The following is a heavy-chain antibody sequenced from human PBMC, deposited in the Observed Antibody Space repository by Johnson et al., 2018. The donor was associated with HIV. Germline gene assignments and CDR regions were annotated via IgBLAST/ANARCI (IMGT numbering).Heavy chain of an antibody. D-gene: IGHD3-3*01. CDR3: TVWRWGWSGQEPFDV. V-gene: IGHV3-30*02. J-gene: IGHJ3*01. Sequence: QVQLVESGGALVQPGGSLRLSCAASVFTVSSNSMTWVRQAPGKGLEWVAFIRYDGSNKYYADSVKGRCTISRDNSKNTVYLQMNSLRDEDTSVYYCTVWRWGWSGQEPFDVWGPGTMVTVSS. CDR1: VFTVSSNS. CDR2: IRYDGSNK.